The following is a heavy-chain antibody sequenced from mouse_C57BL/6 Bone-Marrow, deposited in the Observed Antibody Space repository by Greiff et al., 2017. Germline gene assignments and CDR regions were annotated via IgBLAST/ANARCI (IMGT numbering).Heavy chain of an antibody. CDR1: GFNIKDYY. D-gene: IGHD1-1*01. CDR2: IDPEDGDT. Sequence: VQLQQSGAELVRPGASVKLSCTASGFNIKDYYMHWVKQRPEQGLEWIGRIDPEDGDTEYAPKLQGTATMTADTSSNPAYLQRSSLTSEDTAFYYWTTPFTTVVATRAYWGQGTLVTVSA. V-gene: IGHV14-1*01. J-gene: IGHJ3*01. CDR3: TTPFTTVVATRAY.